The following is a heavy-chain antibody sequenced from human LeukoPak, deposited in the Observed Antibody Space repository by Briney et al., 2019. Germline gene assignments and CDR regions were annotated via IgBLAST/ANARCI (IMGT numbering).Heavy chain of an antibody. V-gene: IGHV3-13*04. J-gene: IGHJ4*02. CDR2: IGTAGDT. CDR1: GFTFSNYD. Sequence: PGGSLRLPCAASGFTFSNYDMHWVRQATGKGLEWVSAIGTAGDTYYQGSVRGRFTMSRENAKNSLYLQMNSLTAGDTAVYYCARGADTHFDYWGQGILVTVSS. D-gene: IGHD2-15*01. CDR3: ARGADTHFDY.